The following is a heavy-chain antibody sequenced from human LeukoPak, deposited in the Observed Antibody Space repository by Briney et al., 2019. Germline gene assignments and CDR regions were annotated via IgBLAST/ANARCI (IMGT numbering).Heavy chain of an antibody. CDR3: ARGPRGKGDY. J-gene: IGHJ4*02. D-gene: IGHD4-23*01. CDR2: IYYSGST. V-gene: IGHV4-59*12. CDR1: GGSISSYY. Sequence: PSETLSLTCTVSGGSISSYYWSWIRQPPGKGLEWIGYIYYSGSTNYNPSLKSRVTMSVDTSKNQFSLKLSSVTAADTAVYYCARGPRGKGDYWGQGILVTVSS.